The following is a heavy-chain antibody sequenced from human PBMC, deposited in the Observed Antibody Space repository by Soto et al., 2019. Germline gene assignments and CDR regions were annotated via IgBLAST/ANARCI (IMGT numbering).Heavy chain of an antibody. CDR3: ARDRNSG. V-gene: IGHV3-33*01. D-gene: IGHD3-10*01. CDR1: GFTFSSYG. CDR2: IWYDGSNK. J-gene: IGHJ4*02. Sequence: QVQLVESGGGVVQPWMSLILSCAASGFTFSSYGMHCVRQAPGKGLEWRAVIWYDGSNKYYVDSVKGRFTISRDNSKNTLYLKMNSLRDEDTAVYYCARDRNSGWGQRTLVTVSS.